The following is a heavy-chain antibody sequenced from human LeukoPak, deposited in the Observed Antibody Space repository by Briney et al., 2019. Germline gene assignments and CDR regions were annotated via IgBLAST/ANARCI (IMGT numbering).Heavy chain of an antibody. J-gene: IGHJ6*03. CDR1: GFTFDDYA. CDR2: INWNSVRI. V-gene: IGHV3-9*01. D-gene: IGHD3/OR15-3a*01. CDR3: AKDMGDFWTGYPMDV. Sequence: GRSLRLSCAASGFTFDDYAMHWVRQAPGKGLEWVSGINWNSVRIVYADSVKGRFTISRDNTKNSLYLQMNSLRAEDTASYYCAKDMGDFWTGYPMDVWGKGTTVTVSS.